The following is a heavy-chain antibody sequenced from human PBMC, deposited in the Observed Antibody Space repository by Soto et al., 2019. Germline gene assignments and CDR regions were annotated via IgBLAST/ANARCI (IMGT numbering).Heavy chain of an antibody. CDR3: ARRKGYCSGGSCYAHDY. V-gene: IGHV4-34*01. D-gene: IGHD2-15*01. Sequence: QVQLQQWGAGLLKPSETLSLTCAVYGGSFSGYYWSWIRQPPRKGLEWIGEINHIGSTNYNPSLTSRVTISVNTSRNQCSLKLGSVTAADTAVYYCARRKGYCSGGSCYAHDYWGQGTLVTVSS. CDR1: GGSFSGYY. J-gene: IGHJ4*02. CDR2: INHIGST.